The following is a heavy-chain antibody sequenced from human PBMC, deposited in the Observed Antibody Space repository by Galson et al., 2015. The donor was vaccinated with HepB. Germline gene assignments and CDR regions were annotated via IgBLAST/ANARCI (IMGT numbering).Heavy chain of an antibody. CDR1: GFTFSSYG. CDR2: ISYDGSNK. Sequence: SLRLSCAASGFTFSSYGMHWVRQAPGKGLEWVAVISYDGSNKYYADSVKGRFTISRDNSKNTLYLQMNSLRAEDTAVYYCAKDPGNYDYIWGSYRYPRPDYWGQGTLVTVSS. CDR3: AKDPGNYDYIWGSYRYPRPDY. V-gene: IGHV3-30*18. D-gene: IGHD3-16*02. J-gene: IGHJ4*02.